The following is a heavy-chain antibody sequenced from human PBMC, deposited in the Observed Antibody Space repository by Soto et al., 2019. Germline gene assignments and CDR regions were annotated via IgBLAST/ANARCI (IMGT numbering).Heavy chain of an antibody. CDR1: GFTFSSYA. J-gene: IGHJ3*02. CDR2: ISDSGTGT. D-gene: IGHD3-22*01. Sequence: EVQILESGGGLVQPGGSLRLSCAASGFTFSSYAMYWVRQATGKGRAWVSGISDSGTGTYYADSVKGRFTISRDNSKNTVYMQMKSLRAEDTAVYYCAKDHTVVIRDAFDIWGQGTMVNVSS. CDR3: AKDHTVVIRDAFDI. V-gene: IGHV3-23*01.